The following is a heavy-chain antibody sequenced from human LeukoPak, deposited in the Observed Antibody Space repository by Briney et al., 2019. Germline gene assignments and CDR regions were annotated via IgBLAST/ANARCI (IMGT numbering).Heavy chain of an antibody. CDR3: AGDLGSRWYYFDY. D-gene: IGHD6-13*01. CDR1: GFTFSIHG. CDR2: ITSSSSII. J-gene: IGHJ4*02. Sequence: GGSLRLSCAASGFTFSIHGMNWVRQAPGKGLEWVSYITSSSSIIYYADSVKGRFTISRDNAKNSLYLQMDSLRAEDTAVYYCAGDLGSRWYYFDYWGQGSLVTVSS. V-gene: IGHV3-48*01.